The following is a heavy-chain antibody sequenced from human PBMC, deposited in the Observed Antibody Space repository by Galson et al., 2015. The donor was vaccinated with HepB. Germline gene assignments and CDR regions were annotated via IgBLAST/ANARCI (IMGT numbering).Heavy chain of an antibody. V-gene: IGHV3-48*02. J-gene: IGHJ4*02. D-gene: IGHD6-19*01. CDR2: ISSGSSTI. CDR3: ARWVIAVAGIDY. Sequence: SLRLSCAASGFTFSSYSMNWVRQTPGKGLEWVSYISSGSSTIYYADSVKGRFTISRDDAKNSLYLQMNSLRDEDTAVYYCARWVIAVAGIDYWGQGTLVTVSS. CDR1: GFTFSSYS.